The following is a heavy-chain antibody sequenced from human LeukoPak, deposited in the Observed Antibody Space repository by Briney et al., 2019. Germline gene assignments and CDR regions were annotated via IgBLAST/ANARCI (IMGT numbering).Heavy chain of an antibody. D-gene: IGHD5-24*01. CDR1: GFTFSSYG. Sequence: GGSLRLSCAAPGFTFSSYGMSWARQAPGKGLEWVSAISGSGGNTYYPDSVKGRFTISRDNSKNTLYLQMNSLRAEDTAVYYCARETEMATLWGQGTLVTVSS. J-gene: IGHJ4*02. V-gene: IGHV3-23*01. CDR2: ISGSGGNT. CDR3: ARETEMATL.